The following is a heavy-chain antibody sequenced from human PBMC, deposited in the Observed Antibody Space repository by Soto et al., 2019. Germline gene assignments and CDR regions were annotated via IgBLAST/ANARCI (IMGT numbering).Heavy chain of an antibody. CDR2: VSPPFRTS. CDR3: ARVLYYGSGSYSPYGMDV. V-gene: IGHV1-69*01. CDR1: GVSFNNNG. D-gene: IGHD3-10*01. Sequence: QVQLVQSGAEVKKPGSSVKVSCTTSGVSFNNNGIGRLRQAPGHGLEWMGGVSPPFRTSNYARKFQGRISITADASTGTVNMELSSLTSEDTAQYYCARVLYYGSGSYSPYGMDVWGQGTTVTVSS. J-gene: IGHJ6*02.